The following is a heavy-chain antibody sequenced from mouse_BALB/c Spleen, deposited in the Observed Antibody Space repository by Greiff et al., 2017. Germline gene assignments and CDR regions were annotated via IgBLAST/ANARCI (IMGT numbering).Heavy chain of an antibody. CDR1: GYTFTSYY. Sequence: QVQLQQPGAELVKPGASVKLSCKASGYTFTSYYMYWVKQRPGQGLEWIGGINPSNGGTNFNEKFKSKATLTVDKSSSTAYMQLSSLTSEDSAVYDCTRSYGYDNWFAYWGQGTLVTVSA. D-gene: IGHD2-2*01. CDR2: INPSNGGT. CDR3: TRSYGYDNWFAY. J-gene: IGHJ3*01. V-gene: IGHV1S81*02.